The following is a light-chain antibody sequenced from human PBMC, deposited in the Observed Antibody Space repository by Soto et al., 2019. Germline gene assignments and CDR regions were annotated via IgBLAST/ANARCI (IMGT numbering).Light chain of an antibody. CDR2: DVS. J-gene: IGLJ1*01. Sequence: QSALTQPASVSGSPGQSITISCTGTSRDVGGYNYVSWYQQHPGKAPKFMIYDVSNRPSGVSTRFSGSKSGNTASLTISGLQAEDVADYYCSSYTSSSTPYVFGTGTKVTVL. CDR1: SRDVGGYNY. CDR3: SSYTSSSTPYV. V-gene: IGLV2-14*01.